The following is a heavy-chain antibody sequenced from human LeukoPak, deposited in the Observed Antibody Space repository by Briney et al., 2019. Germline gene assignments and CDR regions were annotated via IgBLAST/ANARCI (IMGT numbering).Heavy chain of an antibody. Sequence: GGSLRLSCAASGFTFRNYAMYWVRQAPGKGLEGVAFTNYDGSDRCYADTVKGRFTVSRDNPKNTLYLQMNSPRTEDTAVYYCAKDLPDRYSLEYWGQGTMVTVPS. CDR2: TNYDGSDR. J-gene: IGHJ4*02. CDR3: AKDLPDRYSLEY. D-gene: IGHD2-15*01. V-gene: IGHV3-30*02. CDR1: GFTFRNYA.